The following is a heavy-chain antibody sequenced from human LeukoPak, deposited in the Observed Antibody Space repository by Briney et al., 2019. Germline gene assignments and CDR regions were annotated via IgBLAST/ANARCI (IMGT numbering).Heavy chain of an antibody. J-gene: IGHJ4*02. CDR3: ARGDYYGSGSYYNVHY. V-gene: IGHV3-21*01. D-gene: IGHD3-10*01. CDR1: GFTFSSYS. CDR2: ISSSSSYI. Sequence: GGSLRLSCAASGFTFSSYSMNWVRQAPGKGLEWVSSISSSSSYIYYADSVKGRFTISRDNAKNSLYLQKNSLRAEDTGVYCCARGDYYGSGSYYNVHYWGQGTLVTVSS.